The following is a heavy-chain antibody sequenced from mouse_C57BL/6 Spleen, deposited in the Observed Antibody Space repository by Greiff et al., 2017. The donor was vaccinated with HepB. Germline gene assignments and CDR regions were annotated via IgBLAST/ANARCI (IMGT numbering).Heavy chain of an antibody. J-gene: IGHJ2*01. Sequence: VKLQESDAELVKPGASVKISCKVSGYTFTDHTIHWMKQRPEQGLEWIGYIYPRDGSTKYNEKFKGKATLTADKSSSTAYMQLNSLTSEDSAVYFCARRLYYDYEFDYWGQGTTLTVSS. CDR3: ARRLYYDYEFDY. CDR2: IYPRDGST. D-gene: IGHD2-4*01. V-gene: IGHV1-78*01. CDR1: GYTFTDHT.